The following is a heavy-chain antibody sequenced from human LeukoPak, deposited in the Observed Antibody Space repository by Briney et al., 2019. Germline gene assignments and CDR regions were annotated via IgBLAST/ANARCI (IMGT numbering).Heavy chain of an antibody. D-gene: IGHD4-17*01. Sequence: SGTLSLTRVVSGGPITNDNWWNWVRQPPGKGLEWIGEIHHTGRTSYNPSLKSRVTISVDKSKNEFSLKVTSVTAADTAVYYCARNGYYSSDYWGQGTLVTVSS. V-gene: IGHV4-4*02. J-gene: IGHJ4*02. CDR3: ARNGYYSSDY. CDR2: IHHTGRT. CDR1: GGPITNDNW.